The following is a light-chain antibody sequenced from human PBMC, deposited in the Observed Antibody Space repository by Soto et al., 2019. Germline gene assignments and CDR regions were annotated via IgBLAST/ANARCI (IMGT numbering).Light chain of an antibody. CDR1: SSDVGGSKY. CDR3: ASYTSSSTYV. CDR2: EVS. V-gene: IGLV2-14*01. J-gene: IGLJ1*01. Sequence: QSALTQPASVSGSPGQSITISCTGTSSDVGGSKYVSWYQHLPGKAPKLMIYEVSNRPSGVSNRFSGSKSGNTASLTIAGLQAEDEADYYCASYTSSSTYVFGTGTKVPVL.